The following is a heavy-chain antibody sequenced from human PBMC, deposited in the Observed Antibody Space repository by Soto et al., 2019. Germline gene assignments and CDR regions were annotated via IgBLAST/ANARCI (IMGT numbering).Heavy chain of an antibody. CDR1: GFSFSNYA. V-gene: IGHV3-23*01. CDR2: VTGGGSNK. CDR3: ARDHGSGSSFDY. D-gene: IGHD3-10*01. Sequence: PGGSLSLSCAASGFSFSNYAMTWVRQAPGKGLEWVSAVTGGGSNKYYADSVKGRFTISRDNSKNTLYLQMNSLRAEDTAVYYCARDHGSGSSFDYWGQGTLVTVSS. J-gene: IGHJ4*02.